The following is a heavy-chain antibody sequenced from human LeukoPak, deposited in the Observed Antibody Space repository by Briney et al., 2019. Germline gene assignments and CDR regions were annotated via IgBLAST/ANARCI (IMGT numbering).Heavy chain of an antibody. Sequence: SETLSLTCTVSGGSISGYYWSWIRQPPGEGLQWIGSMYYSGATNYNPSLKSRVTMSLDTSKNQFSLKLISVTAADTALYYCAGHSDGTNNDVWGLGTLITVSS. D-gene: IGHD1-7*01. CDR2: MYYSGAT. CDR3: AGHSDGTNNDV. V-gene: IGHV4-59*08. J-gene: IGHJ2*01. CDR1: GGSISGYY.